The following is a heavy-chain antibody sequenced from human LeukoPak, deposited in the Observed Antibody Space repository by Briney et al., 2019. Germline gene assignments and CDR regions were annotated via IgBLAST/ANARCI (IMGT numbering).Heavy chain of an antibody. CDR2: IYSSGST. CDR3: ARLSSGRPHEYFQH. V-gene: IGHV4-59*01. J-gene: IGHJ1*01. CDR1: AGSMSNYY. D-gene: IGHD3-22*01. Sequence: SETLSLTCTVSAGSMSNYYWSWVRQPPGQGLEWIAYIYSSGSTNYNPSLKSRATISLDTSKNQFSLKLTSVTAADTAVYYCARLSSGRPHEYFQHWGQGTLVTVSS.